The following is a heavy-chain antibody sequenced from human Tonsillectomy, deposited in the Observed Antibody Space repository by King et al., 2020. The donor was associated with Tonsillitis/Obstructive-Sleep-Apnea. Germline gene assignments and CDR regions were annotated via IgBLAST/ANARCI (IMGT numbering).Heavy chain of an antibody. V-gene: IGHV4-34*01. CDR1: GGSFSGYY. CDR2: INHSGSS. J-gene: IGHJ6*03. D-gene: IGHD6-6*01. CDR3: ARVASEIAARPYYMDV. Sequence: VQLQQWGAGLLKPSETLSLTCAVYGGSFSGYYWSWIRQPPGKGLEWIGEINHSGSSNYNPSLKSRVTISVDTSKNQFSLKLSSVTAADTAVYYCARVASEIAARPYYMDVWGKGTTVTVSS.